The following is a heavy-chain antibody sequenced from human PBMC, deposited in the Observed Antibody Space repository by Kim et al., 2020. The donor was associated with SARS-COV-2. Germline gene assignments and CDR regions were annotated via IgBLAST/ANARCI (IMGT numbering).Heavy chain of an antibody. CDR3: ARESALFDY. CDR2: GRP. J-gene: IGHJ4*02. Sequence: GRPYTNPAPKRRVPLSVDTAKNQFSLKLSSVTAADTAVYYCARESALFDYWGQGTLVTVSS. V-gene: IGHV4-39*02.